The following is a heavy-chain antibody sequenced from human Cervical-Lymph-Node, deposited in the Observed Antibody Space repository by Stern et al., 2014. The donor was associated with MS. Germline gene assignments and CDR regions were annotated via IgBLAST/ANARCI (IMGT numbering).Heavy chain of an antibody. CDR1: GYRFPINW. Sequence: EVQLVQSGAVVKKPGESLKISCRASGYRFPINWIGWVRQMPGKGLEWMGIIYPGDSDTRYSPSFQGQVTISADNSISTAYLQWSRLKASDTARYYCAIQSAWQQLPQPFDYWGQGTLVTVSS. J-gene: IGHJ4*02. CDR2: IYPGDSDT. D-gene: IGHD6-13*01. V-gene: IGHV5-51*01. CDR3: AIQSAWQQLPQPFDY.